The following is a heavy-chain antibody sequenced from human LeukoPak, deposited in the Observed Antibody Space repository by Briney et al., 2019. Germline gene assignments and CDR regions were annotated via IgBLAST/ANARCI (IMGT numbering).Heavy chain of an antibody. CDR1: GYSFTTYW. V-gene: IGHV5-51*01. J-gene: IGHJ4*02. Sequence: GESLKISCKGSGYSFTTYWIGWVRQLPGKGAEWMGMIYPGDYDTRYSPSFQGQVTISVDKSISTAYLQWSSLRASDTAIYYCARHLSPRSWSYRLDYWGQGTLVAVSS. CDR2: IYPGDYDT. CDR3: ARHLSPRSWSYRLDY. D-gene: IGHD1-26*01.